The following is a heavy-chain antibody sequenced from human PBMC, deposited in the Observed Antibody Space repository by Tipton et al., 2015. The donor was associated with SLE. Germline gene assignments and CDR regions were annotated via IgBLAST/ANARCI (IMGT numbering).Heavy chain of an antibody. Sequence: TLSLTCTVSGGSISSDNYYWGWIRQPPGKGLEWIGSIYYTGSTHYNPSLKSRVTMSVDTSKNQFSLKLSSETAADTAVFYCARHWGKDGYNYWYFDLWGRGTLVTVSS. V-gene: IGHV4-39*01. CDR3: ARHWGKDGYNYWYFDL. D-gene: IGHD5-24*01. CDR2: IYYTGST. CDR1: GGSISSDNYY. J-gene: IGHJ2*01.